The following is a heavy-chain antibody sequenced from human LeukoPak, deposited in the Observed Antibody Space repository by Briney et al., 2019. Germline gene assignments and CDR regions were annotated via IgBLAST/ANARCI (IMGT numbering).Heavy chain of an antibody. Sequence: PGGSLRLSCAASGFTFSSYWMHWVRQAPGKGLVWVSRVNSDGSSTSYADSVKGRFTISRDNAKNTLYLQMNSLRAEDTALYYCARDHRYSGSYYRGDRYDYWGQGTLVTVSS. D-gene: IGHD1-26*01. CDR3: ARDHRYSGSYYRGDRYDY. CDR2: VNSDGSST. J-gene: IGHJ4*02. V-gene: IGHV3-74*01. CDR1: GFTFSSYW.